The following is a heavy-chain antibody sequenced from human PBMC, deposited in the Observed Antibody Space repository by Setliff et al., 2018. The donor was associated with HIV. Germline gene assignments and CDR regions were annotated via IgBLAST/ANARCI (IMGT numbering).Heavy chain of an antibody. CDR3: ASTGYSSGWSFDY. CDR2: IYYSGST. V-gene: IGHV4-38-2*01. Sequence: KPSETLYLTCAVSGYSIRDNFFWGWVRQPPGKGLEWIGSIYYSGSTYYNPSLKSRVTISVDTSKNQFSLKLSSVTAADTAVYYCASTGYSSGWSFDYWGQGTLVTVSS. J-gene: IGHJ4*02. CDR1: GYSIRDNFF. D-gene: IGHD6-19*01.